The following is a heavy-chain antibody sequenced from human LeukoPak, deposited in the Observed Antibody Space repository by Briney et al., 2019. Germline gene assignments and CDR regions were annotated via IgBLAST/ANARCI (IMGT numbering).Heavy chain of an antibody. Sequence: GVSVKVSCKVSVYTLTELSMHWVRQAPGKGREGMGGFDPEDGETIYAQKFQGRVTMTEDTSTDTAYMGLSSLRSADTAVYYCATALPYHYYGMDVWGQGTTVTVSS. J-gene: IGHJ6*02. CDR3: ATALPYHYYGMDV. V-gene: IGHV1-24*01. CDR1: VYTLTELS. CDR2: FDPEDGET.